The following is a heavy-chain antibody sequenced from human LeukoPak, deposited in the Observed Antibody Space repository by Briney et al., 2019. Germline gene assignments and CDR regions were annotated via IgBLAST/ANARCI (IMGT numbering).Heavy chain of an antibody. J-gene: IGHJ4*02. D-gene: IGHD3-16*01. V-gene: IGHV3-74*01. Sequence: GGSLRLSCAASGFTFSSYWFHWVRQAPGKGLVWVSRINTDGTSTSYADSVKGRFTIARDNAKNTLYLQMSSLRAEDTAIYYCAKDMTGLRDYWGQGTLVTVPS. CDR1: GFTFSSYW. CDR3: AKDMTGLRDY. CDR2: INTDGTST.